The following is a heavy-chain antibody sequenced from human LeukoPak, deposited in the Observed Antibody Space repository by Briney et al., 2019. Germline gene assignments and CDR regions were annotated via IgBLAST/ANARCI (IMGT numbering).Heavy chain of an antibody. D-gene: IGHD1-26*01. CDR2: IIPIFGTA. Sequence: ASVKVSCKASGGTFSSYAISWVRQAPGQGLEWMGGIIPIFGTANYAQKFQGRVTITADKSTSTAYMELSGLRSEDTAVYYCATESYSGSYLYAFDIWGQGTMVTVSS. CDR3: ATESYSGSYLYAFDI. J-gene: IGHJ3*02. CDR1: GGTFSSYA. V-gene: IGHV1-69*06.